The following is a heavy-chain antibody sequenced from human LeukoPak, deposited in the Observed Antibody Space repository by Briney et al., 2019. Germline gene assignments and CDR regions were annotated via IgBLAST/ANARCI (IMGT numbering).Heavy chain of an antibody. CDR1: GFTFSSYA. CDR3: ARVPSSSYYYYMDV. CDR2: ISGSGGST. J-gene: IGHJ6*03. V-gene: IGHV3-23*01. D-gene: IGHD6-13*01. Sequence: PGGSLRLSCAASGFTFSSYAMSWVRQAPGKGLEWVSAISGSGGSTYYADSVKGRFTISRDNSKNTLYLQMNSLRAEDTAVYYCARVPSSSYYYYMDVWGKGTTVTVSS.